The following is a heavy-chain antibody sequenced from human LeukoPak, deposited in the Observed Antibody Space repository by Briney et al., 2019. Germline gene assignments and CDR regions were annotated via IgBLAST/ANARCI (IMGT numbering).Heavy chain of an antibody. J-gene: IGHJ4*02. CDR2: IYYSGST. CDR1: GGSISSSSYY. D-gene: IGHD3-10*01. CDR3: ARHPPYGSGSWGSYYFDY. V-gene: IGHV4-39*01. Sequence: KSSETLSLTCTVSGGSISSSSYYWGWIRQPPGKGLEWIGSIYYSGSTYYNPSLKSRVTISVDTSKNQFSLTLSSVTAADTAVYYCARHPPYGSGSWGSYYFDYWGQGTLVTVSS.